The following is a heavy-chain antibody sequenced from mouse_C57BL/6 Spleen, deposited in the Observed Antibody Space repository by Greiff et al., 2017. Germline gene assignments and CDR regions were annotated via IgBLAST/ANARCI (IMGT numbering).Heavy chain of an antibody. CDR1: GYSFTDYN. V-gene: IGHV1-39*01. CDR3: ARQDYDGGFDY. CDR2: INPNYGPT. J-gene: IGHJ2*01. D-gene: IGHD2-4*01. Sequence: EVQLQQSGPELVKPGASVKISCKASGYSFTDYNMNWVKQSNGKSLEWIGVINPNYGPTSYTQKFKGKATLTVDQSSSTAYMQINSLTAEDSAGYYCARQDYDGGFDYGGQGTTLTVSS.